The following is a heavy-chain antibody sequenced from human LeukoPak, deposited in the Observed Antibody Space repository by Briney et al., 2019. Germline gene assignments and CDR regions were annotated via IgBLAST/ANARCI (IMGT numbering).Heavy chain of an antibody. V-gene: IGHV4-30-4*01. J-gene: IGHJ5*02. CDR1: GGSISSGEYY. Sequence: PSETLSLTCTVSGGSISSGEYYWSWIRQPPGKGLEWIGYIYYSGSTYYNPSLKSRVTISVDTSKNQFSLKLSSVTAADTAVYYCASAYDRSGYLTGSDPWGQGTLVTVSS. D-gene: IGHD3-22*01. CDR2: IYYSGST. CDR3: ASAYDRSGYLTGSDP.